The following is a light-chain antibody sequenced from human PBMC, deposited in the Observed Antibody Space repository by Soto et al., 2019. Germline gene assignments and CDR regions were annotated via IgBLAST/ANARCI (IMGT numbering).Light chain of an antibody. CDR2: RSN. CDR3: AAWGDSLNAPV. CDR1: SSNIGGSY. J-gene: IGLJ2*01. Sequence: QSVLIQPPSASGTPGQRVTISCSGSSSNIGGSYIYWYQQFPGTAPRLLIYRSNQRPSGVPDRFSGSKSGTSASLAIRGLRSEDEADYYCAAWGDSLNAPVFVGGTKDTVL. V-gene: IGLV1-47*01.